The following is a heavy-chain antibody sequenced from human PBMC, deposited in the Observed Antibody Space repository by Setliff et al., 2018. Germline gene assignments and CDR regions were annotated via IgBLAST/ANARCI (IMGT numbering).Heavy chain of an antibody. D-gene: IGHD3-16*02. CDR3: ARQPSKYDHFWGTYRLDAFDI. J-gene: IGHJ3*02. CDR1: GFTFSSYS. V-gene: IGHV3-48*01. CDR2: FSGSSSTI. Sequence: GGSLRLSCAASGFTFSSYSMNWVRQAPGKGLEWVSYFSGSSSTIRYADSVKGRFTISRDNAKNSLYLQMDSLRAEDTAVYYCARQPSKYDHFWGTYRLDAFDIWGQGTMVTVSS.